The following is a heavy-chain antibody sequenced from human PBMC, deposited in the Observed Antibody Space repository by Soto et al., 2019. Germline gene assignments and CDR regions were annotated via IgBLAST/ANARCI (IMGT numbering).Heavy chain of an antibody. V-gene: IGHV3-73*02. CDR3: TGGYCTGGTCDSGYFQH. CDR1: GFTFSGST. Sequence: EVQLVQSGGGLVQPGGSLKLSCAASGFTFSGSTVHWVRQASGEGLQWVGRIRSKANDYATTYIASVKGRFTISRDDSRNTAYPQMSDLKTEDPAVYYCTGGYCTGGTCDSGYFQHWGQGALVTVFS. J-gene: IGHJ1*01. CDR2: IRSKANDYAT. D-gene: IGHD2-15*01.